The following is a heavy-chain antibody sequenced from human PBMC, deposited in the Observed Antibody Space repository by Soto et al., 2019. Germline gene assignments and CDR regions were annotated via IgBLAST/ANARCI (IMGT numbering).Heavy chain of an antibody. J-gene: IGHJ4*02. V-gene: IGHV3-48*01. CDR1: GFTFSSYS. CDR3: ARDGVRVSLVAADIFNFDY. D-gene: IGHD6-13*01. CDR2: ISSSSSTI. Sequence: GGSLRLSCAASGFTFSSYSMNWVRQAPGKGLEWVSYISSSSSTIYYADSVKGRFTISRDNAKNSLYLQMNSLRAEDTAVYYCARDGVRVSLVAADIFNFDYWGQGTLVTVSS.